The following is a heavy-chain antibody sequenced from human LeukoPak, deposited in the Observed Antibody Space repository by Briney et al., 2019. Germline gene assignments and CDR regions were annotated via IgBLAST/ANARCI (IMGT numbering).Heavy chain of an antibody. Sequence: GGSLRLSCSASGITLSKSTLSWVRLAPGKGLEWVSGISGSDTFYADFVKGRFTISRDNSKNTAYMQLNSLSVADTAIYYCATLYETHSDYWGQGTLVTVSS. V-gene: IGHV3-23*01. CDR2: ISGSDT. D-gene: IGHD2/OR15-2a*01. CDR3: ATLYETHSDY. J-gene: IGHJ4*02. CDR1: GITLSKST.